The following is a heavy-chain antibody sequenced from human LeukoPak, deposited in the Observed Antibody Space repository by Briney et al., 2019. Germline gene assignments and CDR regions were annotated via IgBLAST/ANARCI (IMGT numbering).Heavy chain of an antibody. CDR1: GFTFRTNG. D-gene: IGHD2-15*01. CDR3: AKEYCGGGRCNDDFFDY. J-gene: IGHJ4*02. CDR2: ISYDENTK. Sequence: GRSLRLSCAASGFTFRTNGMHWARQAPGKGLEWVAVISYDENTKYYGDSVKGRFTISRDNSKNTLYLQMNSLRPEDTAVYYCAKEYCGGGRCNDDFFDYWGQGTLVTVSS. V-gene: IGHV3-30*18.